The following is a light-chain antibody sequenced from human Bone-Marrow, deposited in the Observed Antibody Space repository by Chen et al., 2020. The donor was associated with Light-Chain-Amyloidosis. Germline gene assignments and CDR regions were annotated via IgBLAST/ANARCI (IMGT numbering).Light chain of an antibody. V-gene: IGKV3-20*01. CDR1: QTISSNA. J-gene: IGKJ4*01. CDR3: QQCGTSPLA. CDR2: GSS. Sequence: EIVLTQSPGTLSLSQGESANLSYRASQTISSNALTWYQQKFGQAPRLLIYGSSSRATGIPDRFTGSWSGGDFTLTINRLEPEDFAIYCGQQCGTSPLAIGGGTKVEIK.